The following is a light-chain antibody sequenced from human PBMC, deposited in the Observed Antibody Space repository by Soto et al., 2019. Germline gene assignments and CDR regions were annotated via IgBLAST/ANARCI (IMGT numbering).Light chain of an antibody. J-gene: IGLJ1*01. V-gene: IGLV2-8*01. Sequence: QSVLTQPPSASGSPGQSVTISCTGTSSDVGGYNYVSWYQQHPGKAPKLMIYEVSKRPSGVPDRFSGSKSGNTASLTVSGLQAEDEADYYCSSYAGSNTWVFGTGTKVT. CDR3: SSYAGSNTWV. CDR1: SSDVGGYNY. CDR2: EVS.